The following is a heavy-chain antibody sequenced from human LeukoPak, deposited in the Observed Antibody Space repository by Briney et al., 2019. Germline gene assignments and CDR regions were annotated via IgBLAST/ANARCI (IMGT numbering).Heavy chain of an antibody. J-gene: IGHJ4*02. D-gene: IGHD3-10*01. CDR2: IYYSGNT. V-gene: IGHV4-39*07. Sequence: SETLSLTCTVSGGSIINYCWGWIRQAPGKGLEWIGSIYYSGNTYYNSSLKSRVTISLDTSKNQFSLNLFSVTAADTAMYYCTRANGYGLIAYWGQGTLVTVSS. CDR3: TRANGYGLIAY. CDR1: GGSIINYC.